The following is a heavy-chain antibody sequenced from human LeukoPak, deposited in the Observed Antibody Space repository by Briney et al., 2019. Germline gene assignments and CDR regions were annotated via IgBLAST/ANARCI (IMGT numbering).Heavy chain of an antibody. CDR3: ARVSTSSPWDYFDY. Sequence: GGSLRLSCAASGFTFRSYAMSWVRQAPGKGLEWVSAISGSGGSTYYADSVKGRLTISRDNSKNTLYLQMNSLRAEDTAVYYCARVSTSSPWDYFDYWGQGTLVTVSS. D-gene: IGHD2-2*01. V-gene: IGHV3-23*01. CDR1: GFTFRSYA. CDR2: ISGSGGST. J-gene: IGHJ4*02.